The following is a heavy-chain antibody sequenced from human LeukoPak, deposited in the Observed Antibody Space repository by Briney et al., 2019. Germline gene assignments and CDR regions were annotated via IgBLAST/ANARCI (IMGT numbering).Heavy chain of an antibody. CDR2: IYYSGST. J-gene: IGHJ6*03. Sequence: SETLSLTCTVSGGSISSSSYYWGWIRQPPGKGLEWIGSIYYSGSTYYNPSLKSRVTISVDTSKNQFSLKLSSVTAADTAVYYCAGPGIAAAYMDVWGKGTTVTVSS. D-gene: IGHD6-13*01. V-gene: IGHV4-39*01. CDR1: GGSISSSSYY. CDR3: AGPGIAAAYMDV.